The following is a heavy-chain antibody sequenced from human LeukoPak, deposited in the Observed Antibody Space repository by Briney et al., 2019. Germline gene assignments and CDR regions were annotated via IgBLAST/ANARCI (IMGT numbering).Heavy chain of an antibody. J-gene: IGHJ4*02. CDR3: KGYYDSSGYKAY. D-gene: IGHD3-22*01. Sequence: GGSLRLSCVASGFTFRSYEMNWVRQAPGKGLEWVSYIGSSGSTIYYADSVKGRFTISRDNAKNSLYLQMNSLRAEDTAVYYCKGYYDSSGYKAYWGQGTLVTVSS. CDR1: GFTFRSYE. V-gene: IGHV3-48*03. CDR2: IGSSGSTI.